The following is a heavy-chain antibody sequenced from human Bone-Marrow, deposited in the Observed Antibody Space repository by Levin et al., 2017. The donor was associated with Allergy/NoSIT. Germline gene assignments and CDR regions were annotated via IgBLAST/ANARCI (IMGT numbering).Heavy chain of an antibody. V-gene: IGHV3-23*01. J-gene: IGHJ5*02. CDR1: GFTFSSYA. D-gene: IGHD3-10*01. CDR2: ISGSGGST. Sequence: GGSLRLSCAASGFTFSSYAMSWVRQAPGKGLEWVSAISGSGGSTYYADSVKGRFTISRDNSKNTLYLQMNSLRAEDTAVYYCAKVKVLLWFRELRNWFDPWGQGTLVTVSS. CDR3: AKVKVLLWFRELRNWFDP.